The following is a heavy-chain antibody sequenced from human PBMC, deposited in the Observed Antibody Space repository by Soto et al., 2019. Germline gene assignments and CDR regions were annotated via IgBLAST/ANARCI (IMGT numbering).Heavy chain of an antibody. V-gene: IGHV4-30-2*01. CDR1: GGSISSGGYS. CDR3: ATAPGPY. CDR2: IYHSGST. J-gene: IGHJ4*02. Sequence: SETLSLTCAVSGGSISSGGYSWSWIRQPPGKGLEWIGYIYHSGSTYYNPSLKSRVTISVDRSKNQFSLKLSSVTAADTAVYYCATAPGPYWGRGTRVTVSS.